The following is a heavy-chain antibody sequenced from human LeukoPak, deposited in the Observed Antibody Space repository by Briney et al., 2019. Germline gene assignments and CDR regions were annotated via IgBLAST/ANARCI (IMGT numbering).Heavy chain of an antibody. CDR1: GGSISSYY. J-gene: IGHJ4*02. V-gene: IGHV4-4*07. Sequence: SETLSLTCTVSGGSISSYYWSWIRQPAGKGLEWIGRIYTSGSTNYNPSLKSRVTMSVDTSKNQFSLKLSSVTAADTAVYYCARDRYYYDSSGYYYYFDYWGQGTLVTVSS. CDR2: IYTSGST. CDR3: ARDRYYYDSSGYYYYFDY. D-gene: IGHD3-22*01.